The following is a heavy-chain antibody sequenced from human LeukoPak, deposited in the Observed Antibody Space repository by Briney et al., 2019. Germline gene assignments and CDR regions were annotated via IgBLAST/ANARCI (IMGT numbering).Heavy chain of an antibody. D-gene: IGHD6-13*01. CDR3: ARGTSLGIYYYYMDV. Sequence: SETLSLTCTVSGGSISSSSYYWGWIRQPPGKGLEWIGSIYYSGSTYYNPSLKSRVTISVDTSKNQFSLKLSSVTAADTAVYYCARGTSLGIYYYYMDVWGKGTTVTVSS. CDR1: GGSISSSSYY. V-gene: IGHV4-39*07. J-gene: IGHJ6*03. CDR2: IYYSGST.